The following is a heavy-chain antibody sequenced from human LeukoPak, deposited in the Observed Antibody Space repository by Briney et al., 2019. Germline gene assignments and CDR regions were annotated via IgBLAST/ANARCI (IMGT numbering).Heavy chain of an antibody. D-gene: IGHD2-2*01. Sequence: SETLSLTCAVYGGSLSGYYWSWIRQPPGKGLEWIGEINHSGSTNYNPSLKSRVTISVDTSKNQFSLKLSSVTAADTAVYYCARVSSDAFDIWGQGTMVTVSS. CDR1: GGSLSGYY. V-gene: IGHV4-34*01. CDR2: INHSGST. J-gene: IGHJ3*02. CDR3: ARVSSDAFDI.